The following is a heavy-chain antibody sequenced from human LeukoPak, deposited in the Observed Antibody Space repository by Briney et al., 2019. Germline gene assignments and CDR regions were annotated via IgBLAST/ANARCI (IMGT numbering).Heavy chain of an antibody. Sequence: SVKVSCKASGGTFSSYAISWVRQAPGQGLEWMGRIIPIFGIANYAQKFQDRVTITADKSTSTAYMELSSLRSEDTAVYYCARELGYCSSTSCSTKYGMDVWGQGTTVTVSS. CDR2: IIPIFGIA. CDR3: ARELGYCSSTSCSTKYGMDV. J-gene: IGHJ6*02. D-gene: IGHD2-2*02. V-gene: IGHV1-69*04. CDR1: GGTFSSYA.